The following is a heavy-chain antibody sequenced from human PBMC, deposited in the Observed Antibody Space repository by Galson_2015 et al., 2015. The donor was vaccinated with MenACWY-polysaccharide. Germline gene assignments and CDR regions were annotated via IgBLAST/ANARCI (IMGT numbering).Heavy chain of an antibody. CDR2: IKQDGSEL. J-gene: IGHJ4*02. D-gene: IGHD5-18*01. CDR3: ASLDTDMVRSVGY. CDR1: GFTFSRYW. V-gene: IGHV3-7*03. Sequence: SLRLSCAASGFTFSRYWMSWVRQAPGKGLEWVACIKQDGSELYYVDSVKGRFTISSDKAKNSVYLQMNSLRVEDTALYYCASLDTDMVRSVGYWGRGTLVAVSS.